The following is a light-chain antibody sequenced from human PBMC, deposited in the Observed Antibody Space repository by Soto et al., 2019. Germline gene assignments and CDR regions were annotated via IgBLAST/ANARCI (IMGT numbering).Light chain of an antibody. Sequence: DIQMTQSPSTLSASVGDSVTITCRASQSITPWLAWYQQKPGKAPKLLIYKATNLQSGVPSRFSGSGSGTEFRLTISSLQPDDFATYYCQRYNDYQYIFGQGTKLEIK. CDR3: QRYNDYQYI. V-gene: IGKV1-5*03. CDR2: KAT. J-gene: IGKJ2*01. CDR1: QSITPW.